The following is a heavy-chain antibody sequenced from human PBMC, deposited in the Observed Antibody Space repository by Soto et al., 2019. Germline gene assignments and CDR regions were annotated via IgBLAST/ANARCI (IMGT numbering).Heavy chain of an antibody. CDR3: ARDPAWRYSGSYTGDV. Sequence: HVQLVQSGAEVKKPGSSVKVSCKACGGTFSSYAISRVRQAPGQGLEWMGGIIPIFGTANYAQTFQGRVTITADKSTRTAYMELSTLRSEDTAVYYCARDPAWRYSGSYTGDVWGQGTTLTVSS. V-gene: IGHV1-69*06. D-gene: IGHD1-26*01. J-gene: IGHJ6*02. CDR2: IIPIFGTA. CDR1: GGTFSSYA.